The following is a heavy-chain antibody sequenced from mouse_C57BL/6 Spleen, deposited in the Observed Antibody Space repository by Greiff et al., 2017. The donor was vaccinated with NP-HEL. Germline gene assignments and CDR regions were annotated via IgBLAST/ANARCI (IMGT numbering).Heavy chain of an antibody. J-gene: IGHJ2*01. CDR3: ARYGSSPSFDY. V-gene: IGHV1-82*01. D-gene: IGHD1-1*01. CDR2: IYPGDGDT. CDR1: GYAFSSSW. Sequence: QVQLQQSGPELVKPGASVKISCKASGYAFSSSWMNWVKQRPGKGLEWIGRIYPGDGDTNYNGKFKGKATLTADKSSSTAYMQLSSLTSEDSAVYFCARYGSSPSFDYWGQGTTLTVSS.